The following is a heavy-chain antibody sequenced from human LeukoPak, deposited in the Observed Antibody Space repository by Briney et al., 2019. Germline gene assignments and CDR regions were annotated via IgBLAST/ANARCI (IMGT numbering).Heavy chain of an antibody. D-gene: IGHD3-10*01. J-gene: IGHJ4*02. CDR3: ARVPPPYGSGSDYFDY. CDR1: GGSISSGGYY. Sequence: SETLSLTCTVSGGSISSGGYYWSWIRQPPGKGLEWIGYIYHSGSTYYNPSLKSRVTISVDRSKNQFSLKLSSVTAADTAVYYCARVPPPYGSGSDYFDYWGQGTLVTVSS. CDR2: IYHSGST. V-gene: IGHV4-30-2*01.